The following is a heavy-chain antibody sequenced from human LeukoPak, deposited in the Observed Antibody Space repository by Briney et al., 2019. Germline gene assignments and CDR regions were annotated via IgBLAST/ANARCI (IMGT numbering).Heavy chain of an antibody. CDR1: GFTFSSYW. J-gene: IGHJ4*02. CDR3: ARDYGDYGTYFDY. D-gene: IGHD4-17*01. Sequence: GGSLRLSCAASGFTFSSYWMSWVRQAPGKGLEWVANIKQDGSEKYYVDSVKGRFAISRDNAKNSLYLQMNSLRAEDTAVYYCARDYGDYGTYFDYWGQGTLVTVSS. CDR2: IKQDGSEK. V-gene: IGHV3-7*01.